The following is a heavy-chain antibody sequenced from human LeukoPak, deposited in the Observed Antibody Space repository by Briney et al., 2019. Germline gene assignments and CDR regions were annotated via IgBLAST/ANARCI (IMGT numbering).Heavy chain of an antibody. J-gene: IGHJ4*02. CDR1: GYSISSGYY. CDR3: ARVPHSGYDGNEFDH. V-gene: IGHV4-38-2*02. CDR2: IYHSGST. D-gene: IGHD5-12*01. Sequence: SETLSLTCTVSGYSISSGYYWGWIRQPPGKGLEWIGSIYHSGSTYYNPSLKSRVTISVDTSKNQFSLKLSSVTAADTAVYYCARVPHSGYDGNEFDHWGQGTLVTVSS.